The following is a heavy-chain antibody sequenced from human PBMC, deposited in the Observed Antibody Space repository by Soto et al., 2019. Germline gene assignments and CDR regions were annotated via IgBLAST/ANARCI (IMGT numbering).Heavy chain of an antibody. Sequence: PGGSLRLSCAASGFTFSSYGMHWVRQAPGKGLEWVAVIWYDGSNKYYADSVKGRFTISRDNSKNTLYLQMNSLRAEDTAVYYWAKDPRSYSGDDDYHHYYYGMDVWGQGTTVTVSS. D-gene: IGHD5-12*01. J-gene: IGHJ6*02. CDR3: AKDPRSYSGDDDYHHYYYGMDV. V-gene: IGHV3-33*06. CDR1: GFTFSSYG. CDR2: IWYDGSNK.